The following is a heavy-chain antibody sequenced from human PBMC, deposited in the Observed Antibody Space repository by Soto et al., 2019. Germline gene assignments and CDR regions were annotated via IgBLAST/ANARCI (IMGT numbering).Heavy chain of an antibody. CDR1: GFTVSSNY. Sequence: GGSLSLSCAASGFTVSSNYMSWVRQAPGKGLEWVSVIYSGGSTYYADSVKGRFTISRDNSKNTLYLQMNSLRAEDTAVYYCARDARYCSGGSCYYYYYMDVWGKGTTVTVSS. J-gene: IGHJ6*03. CDR3: ARDARYCSGGSCYYYYYMDV. CDR2: IYSGGST. D-gene: IGHD2-15*01. V-gene: IGHV3-66*01.